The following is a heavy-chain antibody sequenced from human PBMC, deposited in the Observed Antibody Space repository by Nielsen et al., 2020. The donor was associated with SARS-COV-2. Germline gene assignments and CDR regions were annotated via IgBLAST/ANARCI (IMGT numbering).Heavy chain of an antibody. D-gene: IGHD6-19*01. V-gene: IGHV3-48*01. CDR1: GFTFSSYS. J-gene: IGHJ6*02. Sequence: GVLKISCAASGFTFSSYSMNCVRQAPGKGLEWVSYISSSSSTIYYADSVKGRFTISRDNAKNSLYLQMNSLRAEDTAVYYCARGTYSSGLDYYYYYGMDVWGQGTTVTVSS. CDR3: ARGTYSSGLDYYYYYGMDV. CDR2: ISSSSSTI.